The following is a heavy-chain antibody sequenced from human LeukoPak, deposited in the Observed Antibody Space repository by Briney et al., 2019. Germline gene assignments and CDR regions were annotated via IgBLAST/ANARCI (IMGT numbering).Heavy chain of an antibody. CDR1: GGTFSSYA. CDR2: IIPILGIA. CDR3: ARSSSGYYDIDY. D-gene: IGHD3-22*01. V-gene: IGHV1-69*04. Sequence: SVTVSCKASGGTFSSYAISWVRQAPGQGLEWMGRIIPILGIANYAQKFQGRVTITADKSTSTAYMELSSLRSENTAVYYCARSSSGYYDIDYWGQGTLVTVSS. J-gene: IGHJ4*02.